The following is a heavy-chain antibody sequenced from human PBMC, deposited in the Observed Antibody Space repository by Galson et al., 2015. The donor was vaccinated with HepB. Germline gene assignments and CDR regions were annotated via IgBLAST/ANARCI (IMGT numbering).Heavy chain of an antibody. CDR3: ATFTDSSSWYLARTDAFDI. J-gene: IGHJ3*02. V-gene: IGHV3-33*01. CDR1: GFTFRSYG. Sequence: SLRLSCAASGFTFRSYGMHWVRQAPGKGLEWVAVIWYDGSNKYYADSVKGRFTITRDNSKNTLYLQMNSLRAEDTAVYYCATFTDSSSWYLARTDAFDIWGQGTMVTVSS. D-gene: IGHD6-13*01. CDR2: IWYDGSNK.